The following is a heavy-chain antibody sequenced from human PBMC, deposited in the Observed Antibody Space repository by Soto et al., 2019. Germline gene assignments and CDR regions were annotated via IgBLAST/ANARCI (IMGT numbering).Heavy chain of an antibody. CDR2: ISYDGSNK. V-gene: IGHV3-30*18. CDR3: AKEGGNNYDFWSGYYRHYAGGDNWFDP. J-gene: IGHJ5*02. CDR1: GFTFSSYG. D-gene: IGHD3-3*01. Sequence: ESGGGVVQPGRSLRLSCAASGFTFSSYGMHWVRQAPGKGLEWVAVISYDGSNKYYADSVKGRFTISRDNSKNTLYLQMNSLRAEDTAVYYCAKEGGNNYDFWSGYYRHYAGGDNWFDPWGQGTLVTVSS.